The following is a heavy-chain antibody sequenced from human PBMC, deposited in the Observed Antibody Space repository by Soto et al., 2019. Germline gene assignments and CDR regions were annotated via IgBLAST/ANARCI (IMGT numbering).Heavy chain of an antibody. CDR3: VWFGELLGCRDWFDP. CDR2: IYYSGST. Sequence: SETLSLTCTVSGGSINSGDYYWNWIRQPPGKGLEWIGYIYYSGSTNYNPSLKSRVTISVDTSKNQFSLKLSSVTAADTAVYYMVWFGELLGCRDWFDPWGQGTLVTVSS. D-gene: IGHD3-10*01. V-gene: IGHV4-61*08. J-gene: IGHJ5*02. CDR1: GGSINSGDYY.